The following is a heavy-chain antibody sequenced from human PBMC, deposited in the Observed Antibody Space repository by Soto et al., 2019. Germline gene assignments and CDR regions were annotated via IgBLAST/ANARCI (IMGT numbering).Heavy chain of an antibody. V-gene: IGHV3-30*03. D-gene: IGHD6-19*01. Sequence: QVQLEESGGGVVQPGRSLRLSCAASGFTFSSYGMHWVRQAPGKGLEWVAVISYDGSNKYYADSVKGRFTISRDNSKNTLYLQMNSLRAEDTAVYYCAAQPGAVAGTGIDYWGQGTLVTVSS. CDR3: AAQPGAVAGTGIDY. CDR2: ISYDGSNK. J-gene: IGHJ4*02. CDR1: GFTFSSYG.